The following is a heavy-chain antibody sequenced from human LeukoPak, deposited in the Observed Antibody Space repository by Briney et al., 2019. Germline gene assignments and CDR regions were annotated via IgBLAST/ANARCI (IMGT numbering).Heavy chain of an antibody. V-gene: IGHV3-53*04. J-gene: IGHJ6*02. CDR2: IYSGGST. Sequence: GGSLRLSCAASGFTFSSNYMSWDRQAPGKGLEWVSVIYSGGSTYYADSVKGRFTISRHNSKNTLYLQMNSLRAEDTAVYYCARDSVLWFGEYARGMDVWGQGTTVTVSS. CDR1: GFTFSSNY. D-gene: IGHD3-10*01. CDR3: ARDSVLWFGEYARGMDV.